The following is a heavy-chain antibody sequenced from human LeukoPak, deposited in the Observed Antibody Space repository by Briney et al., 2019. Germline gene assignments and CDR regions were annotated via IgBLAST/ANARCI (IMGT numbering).Heavy chain of an antibody. J-gene: IGHJ3*02. CDR1: GFPFSSYA. CDR3: AKTYVSDFWSGLGI. Sequence: GGSLRLSCAASGFPFSSYAMSWVRQAPGKGLEWVSIMSGSGGSTYYADSVKGRFTISRDNSKNTLHLQMNSLRAEDTAVYYCAKTYVSDFWSGLGIWGQGTMVTVSS. D-gene: IGHD3-3*01. CDR2: MSGSGGST. V-gene: IGHV3-23*01.